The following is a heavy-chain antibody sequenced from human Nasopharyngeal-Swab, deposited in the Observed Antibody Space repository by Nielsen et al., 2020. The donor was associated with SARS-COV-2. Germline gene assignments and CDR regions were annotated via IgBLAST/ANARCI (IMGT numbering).Heavy chain of an antibody. V-gene: IGHV1-46*01. Sequence: ASVKVSCKASGFTSSHYFMHWVRQAPGQGLEWMGVITPSGGATNYARKFRGRVTMTRDPSTSTVYLDLSSLKSEDTAVYFCASEPGGMAAPGKHFDPWGQGTLVTVSS. J-gene: IGHJ5*02. CDR2: ITPSGGAT. CDR1: GFTSSHYF. CDR3: ASEPGGMAAPGKHFDP. D-gene: IGHD6-13*01.